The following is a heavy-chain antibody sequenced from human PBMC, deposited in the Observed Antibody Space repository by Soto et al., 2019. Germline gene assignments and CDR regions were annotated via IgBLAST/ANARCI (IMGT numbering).Heavy chain of an antibody. CDR2: IYHSGST. J-gene: IGHJ6*02. Sequence: SETLSLTCTVSGGSISSYYWSWIRQPPGKGLEWIGEIYHSGSTNYNPSLKSRVTISVDKSKNQFSLKLSSVTAADTAVYYCARDRGGFLAYYYYGMDVWGQGTTVTVSS. CDR3: ARDRGGFLAYYYYGMDV. CDR1: GGSISSYY. D-gene: IGHD3-10*01. V-gene: IGHV4-59*12.